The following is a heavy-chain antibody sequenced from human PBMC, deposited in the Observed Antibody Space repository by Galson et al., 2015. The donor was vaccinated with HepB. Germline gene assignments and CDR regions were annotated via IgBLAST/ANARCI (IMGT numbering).Heavy chain of an antibody. D-gene: IGHD2-2*01. Sequence: CTITGDGVANNNAAWNPFRQAPSRALAWVGRTYYRTRWSSAFTAFLRRRTSINADTSKNQFSLQLNSVTPEDTAVYYCARVPGTIYYYGMGVWGQGTTVIVSS. V-gene: IGHV6-1*01. CDR1: GDGVANNNAA. CDR2: TYYRTRWSS. CDR3: ARVPGTIYYYGMGV. J-gene: IGHJ6*02.